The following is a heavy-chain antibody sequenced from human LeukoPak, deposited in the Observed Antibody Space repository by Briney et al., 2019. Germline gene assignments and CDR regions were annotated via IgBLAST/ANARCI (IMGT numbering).Heavy chain of an antibody. CDR3: ARGAVRGVIAYFDP. D-gene: IGHD3-10*01. CDR1: GFTFSSYS. V-gene: IGHV3-21*01. Sequence: GSLRLSCAASGFTFSSYSMNWVRQAPGKGLEWVSSISSSSSYIYYADSVKGRFTISRDNAKNSLYLQTNSLRAEDTAVYYCARGAVRGVIAYFDPWGQGTLVTVSS. J-gene: IGHJ5*02. CDR2: ISSSSSYI.